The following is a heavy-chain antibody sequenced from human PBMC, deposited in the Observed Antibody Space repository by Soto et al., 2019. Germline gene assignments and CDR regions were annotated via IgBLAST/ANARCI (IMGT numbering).Heavy chain of an antibody. CDR1: GFTFSSYS. Sequence: PGGSLRLSCEGSGFTFSSYSMNWVRQTPGKGLEWVSYISSSSATIYYADSVKGRFTIPRDNAKKSLYLQMNSLRDEDTAVYFCVRDSPYSSALYEGFDSWGQGTLVTVSS. J-gene: IGHJ4*02. CDR3: VRDSPYSSALYEGFDS. V-gene: IGHV3-48*02. D-gene: IGHD3-22*01. CDR2: ISSSSATI.